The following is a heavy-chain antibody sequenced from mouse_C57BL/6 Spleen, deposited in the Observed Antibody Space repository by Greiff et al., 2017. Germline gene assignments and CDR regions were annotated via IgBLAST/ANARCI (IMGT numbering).Heavy chain of an antibody. CDR2: IDPETGGT. V-gene: IGHV1-15*01. Sequence: QVQLQQSGAELVRPGASVTLSCKASGYTFTDYEMHWVKQTPVHGLEWIGAIDPETGGTAYNQKFKGKAILTADKSSSTAYMELRSLTSEDSAVYYCTRWLLRVRNYAMDYWGQGTSVTVSA. CDR3: TRWLLRVRNYAMDY. D-gene: IGHD2-3*01. CDR1: GYTFTDYE. J-gene: IGHJ4*01.